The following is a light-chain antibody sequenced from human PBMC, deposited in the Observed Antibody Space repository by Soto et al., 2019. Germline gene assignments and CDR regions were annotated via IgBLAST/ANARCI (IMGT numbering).Light chain of an antibody. J-gene: IGKJ4*01. CDR3: QQYNNWPLT. CDR1: QSFSTN. Sequence: EVVVTQSPATLSVSPGERVTLSCRPIQSFSTNLAWYQQKPGQAPRHLISGASTRATDIPARFSGSGSGTEFTLTISSLQSEDLAVYYCQQYNNWPLTFGGGTKVEIK. CDR2: GAS. V-gene: IGKV3-15*01.